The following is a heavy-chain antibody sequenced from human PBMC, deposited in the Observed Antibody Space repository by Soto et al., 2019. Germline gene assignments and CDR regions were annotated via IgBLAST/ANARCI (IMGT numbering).Heavy chain of an antibody. D-gene: IGHD3-3*01. CDR1: GFTFSSYS. CDR2: ISSSSSYI. CDR3: ARENCDFWSGYSSAYNWFDP. V-gene: IGHV3-21*01. Sequence: EVQLVESGGGLVKPGGSLRLSCAASGFTFSSYSMNWVRQAPGKGLEWVSSISSSSSYIYYADSVKGRFTISRDNAKNSLYLQINSLRAEDTAVYYCARENCDFWSGYSSAYNWFDPWGQGTLVTVSS. J-gene: IGHJ5*02.